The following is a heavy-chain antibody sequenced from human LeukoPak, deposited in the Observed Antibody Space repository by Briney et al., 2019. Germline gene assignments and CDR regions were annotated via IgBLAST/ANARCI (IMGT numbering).Heavy chain of an antibody. J-gene: IGHJ6*02. CDR2: IYTSGST. CDR1: GGSISSYY. Sequence: SETLSLTCTVSGGSISSYYWSWVRQPAGKGLEWIGRIYTSGSTNYNPSLKSRVTMSVDKSKNQFSLKLSSVTAADTAVYYCAREGGRYYYYGMDVWGQGTTVTVSS. V-gene: IGHV4-4*07. D-gene: IGHD3-16*01. CDR3: AREGGRYYYYGMDV.